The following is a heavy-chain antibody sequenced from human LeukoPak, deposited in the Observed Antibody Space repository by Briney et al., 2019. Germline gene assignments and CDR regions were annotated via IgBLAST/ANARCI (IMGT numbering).Heavy chain of an antibody. CDR1: GFTVSSNY. Sequence: GGSLRLSCAASGFTVSSNYMSWVRQAPGKGLEWVSVIYSGGSTYYADSVKGRFTIPRDNSKNTLYLQMNSLRAEDTAVYYCARDLWESSYGSGAFGYWGQGTLVTVSS. V-gene: IGHV3-66*01. J-gene: IGHJ4*02. D-gene: IGHD5-18*01. CDR3: ARDLWESSYGSGAFGY. CDR2: IYSGGST.